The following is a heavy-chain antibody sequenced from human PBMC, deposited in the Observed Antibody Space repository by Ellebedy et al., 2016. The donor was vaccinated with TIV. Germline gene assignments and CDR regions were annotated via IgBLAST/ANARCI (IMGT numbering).Heavy chain of an antibody. CDR1: GFTFSTYA. CDR3: ARDAGYYYYGMDV. CDR2: IRGNCLST. Sequence: GGSLRLSCAASGFTFSTYAMSWVRQAPGKGLEWVASIRGNCLSTYYADSVKGRFTISRDNAKNSLYLQMNSLRAEDTAVYYCARDAGYYYYGMDVWGQGTTVTVSS. V-gene: IGHV3-21*01. J-gene: IGHJ6*02.